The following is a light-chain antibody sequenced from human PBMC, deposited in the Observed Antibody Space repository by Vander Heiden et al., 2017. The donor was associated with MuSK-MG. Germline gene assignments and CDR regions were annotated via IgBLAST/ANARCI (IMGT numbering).Light chain of an antibody. CDR3: TSYTSSSTRDF. CDR2: DGS. J-gene: IGLJ1*01. V-gene: IGLV2-14*03. CDR1: TSDVGGYTY. Sequence: QSAMSQPASVSGSTGQLMTITCPVTTSDVGGYTYVAWYHHHSGKAPKLMFYDGSSRPSGVSNRFSGSKSGNTASLTISGLQADDEADYCGTSYTSSSTRDFFGTGTKVTVL.